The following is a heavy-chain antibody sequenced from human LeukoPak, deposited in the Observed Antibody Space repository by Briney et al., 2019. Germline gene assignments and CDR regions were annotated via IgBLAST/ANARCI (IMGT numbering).Heavy chain of an antibody. CDR2: IGAGGDST. V-gene: IGHV3-23*01. Sequence: PGGSLRLSCAASGFTFTSFAMSWVRQAPGEGLEWVSAIGAGGDSTYYADSVEGRFTISRDNSKNTLFLQMNSLRAEDTAVYHCAKTMASGYDFWSGYHRDVGIDYWGQGTLVTVSS. J-gene: IGHJ4*02. CDR3: AKTMASGYDFWSGYHRDVGIDY. CDR1: GFTFTSFA. D-gene: IGHD3-3*01.